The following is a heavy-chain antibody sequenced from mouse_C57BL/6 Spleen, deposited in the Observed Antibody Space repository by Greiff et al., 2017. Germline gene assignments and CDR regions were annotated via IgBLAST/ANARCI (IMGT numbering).Heavy chain of an antibody. V-gene: IGHV14-4*01. CDR2: IDPENGDT. CDR3: TTFYYYGSSYHFAY. D-gene: IGHD1-1*01. J-gene: IGHJ3*01. Sequence: VQLKESGAELVRPGASVKLSCTASGFNIKDDYMHWVKQRPEQGLEWIGWIDPENGDTEYASKFQGKATITADTSSNTAYLQLSSLTSEDTAVYYGTTFYYYGSSYHFAYWGQGTLVTVSA. CDR1: GFNIKDDY.